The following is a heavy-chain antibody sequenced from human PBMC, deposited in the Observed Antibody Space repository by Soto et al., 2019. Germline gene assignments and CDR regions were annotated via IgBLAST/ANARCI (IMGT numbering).Heavy chain of an antibody. CDR1: GFTFSNYS. CDR2: ISSSSSTI. CDR3: ARDKARIAEYYFDY. V-gene: IGHV3-48*02. D-gene: IGHD6-13*01. Sequence: EVQLVESGGGLVQPGGSLRLSCAASGFTFSNYSMNWVRQAPGKGLEWVSYISSSSSTIYYADSVKGRFTISRDNAKNSLYLQMNSLRDEDTAVYYCARDKARIAEYYFDYWGQGTLVTVSS. J-gene: IGHJ4*02.